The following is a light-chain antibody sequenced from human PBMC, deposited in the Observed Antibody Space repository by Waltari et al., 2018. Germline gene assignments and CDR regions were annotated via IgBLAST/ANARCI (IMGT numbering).Light chain of an antibody. V-gene: IGLV2-8*01. CDR1: SSHIGTYNF. J-gene: IGLJ1*01. CDR3: SSYTDTNNFV. Sequence: QSALAQPPSASGSPGQSVTISCTGPSSHIGTYNFVSWYQQHPGKAPKLILNEDSTRPSGVPDRFSGSKSGNTASLTVSGLQTEDEADYYCSSYTDTNNFVFGTGTKVTVL. CDR2: EDS.